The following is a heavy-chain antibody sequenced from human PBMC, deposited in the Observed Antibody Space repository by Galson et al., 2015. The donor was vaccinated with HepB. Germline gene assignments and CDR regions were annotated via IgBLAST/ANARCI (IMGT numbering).Heavy chain of an antibody. J-gene: IGHJ4*02. CDR2: IYYSGST. D-gene: IGHD3-10*01. CDR1: GGSISSSYYY. Sequence: ETLSLTCPVSGGSISSSYYYWGWIRQPPGKGLEWIGSIYYSGSTYYNPSLKSRVTISVDTSKNQFSLKLSSVTAADTAVYYCARLIRGAVDYWGQGTLVTVSS. V-gene: IGHV4-39*01. CDR3: ARLIRGAVDY.